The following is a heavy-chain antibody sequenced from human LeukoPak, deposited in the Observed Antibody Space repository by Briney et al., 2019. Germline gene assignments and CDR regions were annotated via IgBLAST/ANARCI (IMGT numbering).Heavy chain of an antibody. CDR2: IRSKANSYAT. D-gene: IGHD3-22*01. J-gene: IGHJ3*02. V-gene: IGHV3-73*01. Sequence: GGSLRLSCAASGFTFSGSAMHWVRQASGKGLEWVGRIRSKANSYATAYAASVKGRFTISRDDSQNKAYLQMNSLKTEDTAVYYCTRRYYYDSSGYQPSDAFDIWGQGTMVTVSS. CDR3: TRRYYYDSSGYQPSDAFDI. CDR1: GFTFSGSA.